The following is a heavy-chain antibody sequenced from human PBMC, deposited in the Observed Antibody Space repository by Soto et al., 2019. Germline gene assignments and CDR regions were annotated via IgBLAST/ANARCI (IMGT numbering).Heavy chain of an antibody. D-gene: IGHD6-13*01. CDR2: ISSSSSYI. CDR1: GFTFSSYS. Sequence: GGSLRLSCAASGFTFSSYSMNWVRQAPGKGLEWVSSISSSSSYIYYADSVKGRFTISRDNAKNSLYLQMNSLRAEDTAVYYCARGYSSLGYYYYGMDVWGQGTTVTVSS. V-gene: IGHV3-21*01. J-gene: IGHJ6*02. CDR3: ARGYSSLGYYYYGMDV.